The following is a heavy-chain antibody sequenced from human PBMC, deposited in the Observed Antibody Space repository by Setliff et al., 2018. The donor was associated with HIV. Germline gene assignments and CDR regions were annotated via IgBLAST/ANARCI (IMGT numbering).Heavy chain of an antibody. CDR2: FFKTGRT. Sequence: ETLSLTCTVSGDSMSSKSNHWGWFRQPAGKSLEWIAIFFKTGRTDYNPSLKSRVTISIDTSRNQLSLKLNSVTAADTAVYFCAREIYGGNSRPFDYWGQGTLVTVSS. J-gene: IGHJ4*02. D-gene: IGHD4-17*01. V-gene: IGHV4-39*07. CDR1: GDSMSSKSNH. CDR3: AREIYGGNSRPFDY.